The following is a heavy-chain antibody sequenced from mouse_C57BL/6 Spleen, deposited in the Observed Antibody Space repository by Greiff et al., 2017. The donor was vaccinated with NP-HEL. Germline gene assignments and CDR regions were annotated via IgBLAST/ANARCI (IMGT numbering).Heavy chain of an antibody. D-gene: IGHD1-1*01. CDR3: TPGDYYYGSSTTLGY. Sequence: VQLKQSGAELVRPGASVKLSCTASGFNIKDDYMHWVKQRPEQGLEWIGWIDPENGDTEYASKFQGKATITADTSYNTAYLQLSSLTSEDTAVYYCTPGDYYYGSSTTLGYWGQGTTLTVSS. V-gene: IGHV14-4*01. CDR1: GFNIKDDY. CDR2: IDPENGDT. J-gene: IGHJ2*01.